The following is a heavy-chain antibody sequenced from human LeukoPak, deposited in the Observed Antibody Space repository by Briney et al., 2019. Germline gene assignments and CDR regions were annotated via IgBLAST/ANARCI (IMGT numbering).Heavy chain of an antibody. CDR1: GDIFSTYG. Sequence: PGGSLRLSCEASGDIFSTYGMHWVRQAPGKGLEWVAVVWFDGSKEYYADSVKGRFTISRDNSKNTMYLQMNSLRAEDTAVYYCARDRVNCGGDCYPRWYLDLWGRGTLVSVSS. CDR2: VWFDGSKE. CDR3: ARDRVNCGGDCYPRWYLDL. V-gene: IGHV3-33*01. J-gene: IGHJ2*01. D-gene: IGHD2-21*02.